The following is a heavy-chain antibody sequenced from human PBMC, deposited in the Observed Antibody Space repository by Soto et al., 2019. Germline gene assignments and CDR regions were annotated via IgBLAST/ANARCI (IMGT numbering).Heavy chain of an antibody. D-gene: IGHD2-15*01. CDR3: ARDRDCSGGSCYSGFDP. CDR1: GGSISSGCYY. V-gene: IGHV4-31*03. CDR2: IYYSGST. Sequence: PSETLSLTCTVCGGSISSGCYYWSWIRQHPGKGLEWIGYIYYSGSTYYNPSLKSRVTISVDTSKKQFYLKLSSVTAADTAVYYCARDRDCSGGSCYSGFDPWGQGTLVTVSS. J-gene: IGHJ5*01.